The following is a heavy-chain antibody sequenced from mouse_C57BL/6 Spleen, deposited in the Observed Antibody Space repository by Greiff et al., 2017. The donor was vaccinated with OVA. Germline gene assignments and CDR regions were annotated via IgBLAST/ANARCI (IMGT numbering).Heavy chain of an antibody. J-gene: IGHJ4*01. CDR1: GFTFSDYG. V-gene: IGHV5-17*01. CDR3: ARRDDYDDGYAMDY. D-gene: IGHD2-4*01. Sequence: EVKLVESGGGLVKPGGSLKLSCAASGFTFSDYGMHWVRQAPEKGLEWVAYISSGSSTIYYADTVKGRFTISRYNAKNTLFLQMTSLRSEDTAMYYCARRDDYDDGYAMDYWGQGTSVTVSS. CDR2: ISSGSSTI.